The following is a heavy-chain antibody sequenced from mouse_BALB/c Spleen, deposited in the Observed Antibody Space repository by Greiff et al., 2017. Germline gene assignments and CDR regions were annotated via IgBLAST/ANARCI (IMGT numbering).Heavy chain of an antibody. V-gene: IGHV5-6-5*01. CDR1: GFTFSSYA. CDR3: ARAYGNYAYYAMDY. Sequence: EVKVVESGGGLVKPGGSLKLSCAASGFTFSSYAMSWVRQTPEKRLEWVASISSGGSTYYPDSVKGRFTISRDNARNILYLQMSSLRSEDTAMYYCARAYGNYAYYAMDYWGQGTSVTVSS. J-gene: IGHJ4*01. D-gene: IGHD2-1*01. CDR2: ISSGGST.